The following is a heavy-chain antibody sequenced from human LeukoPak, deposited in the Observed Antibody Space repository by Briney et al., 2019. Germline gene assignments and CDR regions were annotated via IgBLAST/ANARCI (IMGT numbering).Heavy chain of an antibody. J-gene: IGHJ3*02. D-gene: IGHD3-22*01. V-gene: IGHV3-20*04. CDR1: GFPFDNYG. Sequence: RTGGSQRLFCAASGFPFDNYGMSWARQAPGKGLEWVSGINWNGDSTGYADSVKGRFTISRDNDKSSLYLQMNRLRAEDTALYYCARIDTYYYDSSGYYSAFDIWGQGTTVTVSS. CDR3: ARIDTYYYDSSGYYSAFDI. CDR2: INWNGDST.